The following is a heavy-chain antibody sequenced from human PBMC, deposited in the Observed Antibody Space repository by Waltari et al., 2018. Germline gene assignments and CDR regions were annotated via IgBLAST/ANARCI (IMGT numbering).Heavy chain of an antibody. Sequence: QVQLVESGGGVVQPGRSLRLSCAASGFTFSSYGMHWVRQAPGKGLEWVAVIWYDGSNKYYADSVKGRFTISRDNSKNTLYLQMNSLRAEDTAVYYCAKAPHSSAILREFDYWGQGTLVTVSS. J-gene: IGHJ4*02. V-gene: IGHV3-33*06. CDR3: AKAPHSSAILREFDY. CDR1: GFTFSSYG. D-gene: IGHD3-22*01. CDR2: IWYDGSNK.